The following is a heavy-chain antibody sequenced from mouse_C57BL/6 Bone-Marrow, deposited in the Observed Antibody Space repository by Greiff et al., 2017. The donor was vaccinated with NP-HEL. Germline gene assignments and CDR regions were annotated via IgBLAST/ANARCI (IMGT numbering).Heavy chain of an antibody. Sequence: QVQLQQPGAELVKPGASVKLSCKASGYTFTSYWMQWVKQRPGQGLEWIGEIDPSDSYTNYNQKFKGKATLTVDTSSSTAYMQLSSLTSEDSAVYFCASGGSPYYFYYWGKGTTLTVSS. CDR1: GYTFTSYW. CDR3: ASGGSPYYFYY. D-gene: IGHD1-1*01. V-gene: IGHV1-50*01. J-gene: IGHJ2*01. CDR2: IDPSDSYT.